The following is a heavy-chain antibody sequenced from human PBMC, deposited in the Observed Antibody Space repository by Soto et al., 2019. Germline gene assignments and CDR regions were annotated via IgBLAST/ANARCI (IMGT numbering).Heavy chain of an antibody. CDR2: ISWDGGST. J-gene: IGHJ6*02. CDR3: AKDIRQQAGLWFGDWDYYYGMDV. D-gene: IGHD3-10*01. Sequence: GGSLRLSCAASGFTFDDYTMHWVRQAPGKGLEWVSLISWDGGSTYYADSVKGRFTISRDNSKNSLYLQMNSLRTEDTALYYCAKDIRQQAGLWFGDWDYYYGMDVWGQGTTVTVT. V-gene: IGHV3-43*01. CDR1: GFTFDDYT.